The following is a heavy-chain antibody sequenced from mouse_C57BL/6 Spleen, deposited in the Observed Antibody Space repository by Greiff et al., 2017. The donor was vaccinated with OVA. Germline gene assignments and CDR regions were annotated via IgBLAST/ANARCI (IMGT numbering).Heavy chain of an antibody. J-gene: IGHJ4*01. D-gene: IGHD2-2*01. CDR3: ARGYPSYAMDY. CDR1: GFTFSDYG. Sequence: EVQLVESGGGLVKPGGSLKLSCAASGFTFSDYGMHWVRQAPEKGLEWVAYISSGSSTIYYADTVKGRFTISRENAKNNLFLQMTSLRSEDTAMYYCARGYPSYAMDYWGQGTSVTVSS. V-gene: IGHV5-17*01. CDR2: ISSGSSTI.